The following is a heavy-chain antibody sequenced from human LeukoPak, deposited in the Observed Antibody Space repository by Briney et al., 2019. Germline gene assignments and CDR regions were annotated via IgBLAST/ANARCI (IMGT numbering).Heavy chain of an antibody. CDR3: ARDHEEDALDY. CDR1: GGSISSYY. Sequence: SETLSLTCTVSGGSISSYYWSWIRQPPGKGLEWIGYIYYSGSTNYNPSLKSRVTISVDTSKNQFSLKLSSVTAADTAVYYCARDHEEDALDYWGQGTLVTVSS. J-gene: IGHJ4*02. V-gene: IGHV4-59*12. CDR2: IYYSGST.